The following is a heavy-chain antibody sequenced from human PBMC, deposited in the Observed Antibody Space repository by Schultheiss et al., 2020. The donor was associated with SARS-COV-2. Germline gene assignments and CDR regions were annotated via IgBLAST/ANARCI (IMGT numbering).Heavy chain of an antibody. CDR2: IYHSGGT. J-gene: IGHJ4*02. CDR1: GDSISSVGCS. CDR3: ARHVRWLETATGTLDY. Sequence: SETLSLTCAVSGDSISSVGCSWRWVRQPPGKGLDWIRYIYHSGGTYYNPSLQSRVTIPVDRSKNQFSLKLSSVTAADTAVYYCARHVRWLETATGTLDYWGQGTLVTVSS. V-gene: IGHV4-30-2*01. D-gene: IGHD1-26*01.